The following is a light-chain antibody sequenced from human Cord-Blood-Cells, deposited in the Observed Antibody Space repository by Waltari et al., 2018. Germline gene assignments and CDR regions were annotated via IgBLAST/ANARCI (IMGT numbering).Light chain of an antibody. V-gene: IGLV2-14*01. J-gene: IGLJ3*02. Sequence: QSALTQPASVSGSPGQSITISCTGTSSDVGGYKYGSWYQQHPGKAPKLMIYDVSIRPSGVSNRFSGSKSGNTASLTISGLQAEDEADYYCSSYTSSSTWVFGGGTKLTVL. CDR2: DVS. CDR1: SSDVGGYKY. CDR3: SSYTSSSTWV.